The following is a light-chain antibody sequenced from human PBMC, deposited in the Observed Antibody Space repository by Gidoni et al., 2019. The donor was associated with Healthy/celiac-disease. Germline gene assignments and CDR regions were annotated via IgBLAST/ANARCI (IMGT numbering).Light chain of an antibody. V-gene: IGKV3-15*01. CDR1: QRVSSN. J-gene: IGKJ2*01. CDR3: QQYNNWPPRYT. Sequence: EIVMTQSPATLSVSPGERATLSCRASQRVSSNLAWYQQKPGQAPRLLIYGAATRATGIPARLSGSGSGTEFTLTIRSLQLEDFAVYYCQQYNNWPPRYTFGQGTKLEIK. CDR2: GAA.